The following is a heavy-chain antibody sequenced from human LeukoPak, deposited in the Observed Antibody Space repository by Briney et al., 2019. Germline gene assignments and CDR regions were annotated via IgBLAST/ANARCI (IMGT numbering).Heavy chain of an antibody. CDR1: GYTFTSYY. V-gene: IGHV1-46*01. D-gene: IGHD3-9*01. Sequence: ASVKVSCKASGYTFTSYYMHWVRQAPGQGLEWMGIINPSGGSTSYAQKFQGRVTITADESTSTAYMELSSLRSEDTAVYYCARDQAFDWLTYSLGYWGLGTLVTVSS. J-gene: IGHJ4*02. CDR2: INPSGGST. CDR3: ARDQAFDWLTYSLGY.